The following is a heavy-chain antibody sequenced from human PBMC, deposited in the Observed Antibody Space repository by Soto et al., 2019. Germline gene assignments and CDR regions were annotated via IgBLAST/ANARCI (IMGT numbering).Heavy chain of an antibody. V-gene: IGHV3-33*06. D-gene: IGHD2-21*02. Sequence: GGSLRLSCAASGFTFSSSGMHWVRQAPGRGLEWVAVIWYDGSKKYYADSVKGRFTISRDNSKNTLYLQMNSLRAEDTAVYYCAKYCGGDCSNGMDVWGQGTTVTVSS. CDR1: GFTFSSSG. J-gene: IGHJ6*02. CDR2: IWYDGSKK. CDR3: AKYCGGDCSNGMDV.